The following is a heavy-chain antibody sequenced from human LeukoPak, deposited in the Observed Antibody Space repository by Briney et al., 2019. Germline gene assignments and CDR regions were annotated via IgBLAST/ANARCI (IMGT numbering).Heavy chain of an antibody. CDR1: GFTFSSYA. V-gene: IGHV3-64D*06. CDR2: ISSNGGST. J-gene: IGHJ4*02. Sequence: PGGSLRLSWSAFGFTFSSYAMHWVRQAPGKGLEYVSAISSNGGSTYYADSVKGRFTIPRDNSKNTPYLQMSSLRAEDTAVYYCVKDSKDYYGSGSYHGFDYWGQGTLVTVSS. CDR3: VKDSKDYYGSGSYHGFDY. D-gene: IGHD3-10*01.